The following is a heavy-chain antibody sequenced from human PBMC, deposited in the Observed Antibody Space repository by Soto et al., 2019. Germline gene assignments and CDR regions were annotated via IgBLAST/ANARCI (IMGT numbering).Heavy chain of an antibody. D-gene: IGHD3-22*01. Sequence: EVQLVESGGGLVQPGGSLRLSCAASGFTFSGYWMHWVRQAPGKGLTWVSRINSDGTYTSSADSVRGRFTISRDDARNTLYLQMNSLRIEDTAVYYCTRALDGMIPTAYCGQGTLVTVSS. CDR2: INSDGTYT. V-gene: IGHV3-74*01. CDR3: TRALDGMIPTAY. CDR1: GFTFSGYW. J-gene: IGHJ4*02.